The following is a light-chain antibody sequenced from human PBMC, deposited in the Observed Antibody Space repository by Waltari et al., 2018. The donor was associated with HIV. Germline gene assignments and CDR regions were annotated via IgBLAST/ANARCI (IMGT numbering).Light chain of an antibody. V-gene: IGLV2-23*01. CDR2: EGD. Sequence: QSAPTQPASVSGSPGQSIPIPCTGTSRDVGRYNFVSWYQQHPGNAPQLIIYEGDKRPSGVSYRFSGSKSGSTASLTISGLQAEDEADYYCCSYAGSSTYVVFGGGTQLTVL. J-gene: IGLJ2*01. CDR3: CSYAGSSTYVV. CDR1: SRDVGRYNF.